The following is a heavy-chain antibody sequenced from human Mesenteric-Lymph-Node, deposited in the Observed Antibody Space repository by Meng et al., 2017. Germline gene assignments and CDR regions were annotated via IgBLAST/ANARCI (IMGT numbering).Heavy chain of an antibody. D-gene: IGHD2-21*01. Sequence: HAHLPASGPGLGKPSQTLSLTCTVSDGFTTSDYYYWSWIRQPPGKGLEWIGYIHYSGTTYYNPSLKSRIAISLDTSKNQFSLNLNSMTAADTAVYYCASFDHIPRRNYFDYWGQGTLVTVSS. J-gene: IGHJ4*02. CDR1: DGFTTSDYYY. CDR2: IHYSGTT. V-gene: IGHV4-30-4*01. CDR3: ASFDHIPRRNYFDY.